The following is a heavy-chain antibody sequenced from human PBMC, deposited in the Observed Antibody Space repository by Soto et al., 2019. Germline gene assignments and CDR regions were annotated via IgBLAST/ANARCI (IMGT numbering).Heavy chain of an antibody. CDR2: ISSRANTYAT. CDR3: SISVSGWSYYGLDV. V-gene: IGHV3-73*02. J-gene: IGHJ6*02. D-gene: IGHD6-19*01. Sequence: EVQLVESGGGLVQPGGSLKLSCAASGFIVSGSDMHWVRQASGKGLEWIGRISSRANTYATEYGASEKGRFTISRDDSKNTAYLQMNSLKTEDTAVYYCSISVSGWSYYGLDVWGQGTTVTVSS. CDR1: GFIVSGSD.